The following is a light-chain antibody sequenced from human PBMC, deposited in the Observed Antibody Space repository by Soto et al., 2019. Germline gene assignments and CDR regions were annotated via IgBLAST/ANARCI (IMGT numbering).Light chain of an antibody. J-gene: IGKJ1*01. CDR1: QSISSW. V-gene: IGKV1-5*03. CDR3: QQYNSYSRS. CDR2: KAS. Sequence: DIQMTQSPSTLSASVGDRVTITCLASQSISSWLAWYQQKPGKAPKLLIYKASSLESGVPSRFSGSGSGTEFTLTISSLQPDDFATYSCQQYNSYSRSFGQGTKVEIK.